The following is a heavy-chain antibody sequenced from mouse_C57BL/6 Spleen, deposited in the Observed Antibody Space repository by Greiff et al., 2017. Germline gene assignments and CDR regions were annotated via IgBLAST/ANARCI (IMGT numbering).Heavy chain of an antibody. CDR3: ARKTTRDDYDGPMDY. V-gene: IGHV1-9*01. CDR1: GYTFTGYW. Sequence: QVQLKQSGAELMKPGASVKLSCKATGYTFTGYWIEWVKQRPGHGLEWIGEILPGSGSTNYNEKFKGKATFTADTYSNTAYMQLSSLTTEDAAIYYYARKTTRDDYDGPMDYWGQGTSVTVSS. CDR2: ILPGSGST. D-gene: IGHD2-4*01. J-gene: IGHJ4*01.